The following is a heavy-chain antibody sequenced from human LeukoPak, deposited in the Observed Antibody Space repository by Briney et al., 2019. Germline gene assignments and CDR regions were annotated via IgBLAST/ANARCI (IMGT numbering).Heavy chain of an antibody. J-gene: IGHJ6*04. CDR3: AELGITMIGGV. Sequence: SGGSLRLSCVASGFTYSHNGMHWVRQAPGKGLEYVSAISSNGGSTYYANSVKGRFTISRDNSKNTLYLQMGSLRAEDMAVYYCAELGITMIGGVWGKGTTVTISS. CDR2: ISSNGGST. CDR1: GFTYSHNG. D-gene: IGHD3-10*02. V-gene: IGHV3-64*01.